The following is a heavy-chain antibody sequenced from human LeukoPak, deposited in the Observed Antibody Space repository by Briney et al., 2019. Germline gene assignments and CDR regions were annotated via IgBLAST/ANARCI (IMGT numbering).Heavy chain of an antibody. V-gene: IGHV4-39*01. J-gene: IGHJ4*02. CDR1: GGSISSSSYY. CDR2: IYYSGST. CDR3: ARLKTYYDILTGYRPTSYYFDY. Sequence: SETLSLTCTVSGGSISSSSYYWGWIRQPPGKGLEWIGSIYYSGSTYYNPSLKSRVTISVDTSKNQFSLKLSSVTAADTAVYYCARLKTYYDILTGYRPTSYYFDYWGQGTLVTVSS. D-gene: IGHD3-9*01.